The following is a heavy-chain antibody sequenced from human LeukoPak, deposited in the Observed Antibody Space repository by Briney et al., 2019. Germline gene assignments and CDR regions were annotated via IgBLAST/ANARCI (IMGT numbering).Heavy chain of an antibody. CDR1: GGSISSYY. CDR2: IYYSGST. J-gene: IGHJ4*02. CDR3: ASLYGDFDY. V-gene: IGHV4-59*12. Sequence: SETLSLTCTVSGGSISSYYWSWIRQPPGKGLEWIGYIYYSGSTYYNPSLKSRVTISVDTSKNQFSLKLSSVTAADTAVYYCASLYGDFDYWGQGTLVTVSS. D-gene: IGHD4-17*01.